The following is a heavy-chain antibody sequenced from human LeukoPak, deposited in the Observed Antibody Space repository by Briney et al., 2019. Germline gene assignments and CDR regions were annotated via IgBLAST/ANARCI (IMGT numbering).Heavy chain of an antibody. D-gene: IGHD2-21*01. CDR1: GFTFSDYY. Sequence: GGSLRLSCAASGFTFSDYYMSWIRQAPWKGLEWVSYISSSGSTIYYADSVKGRFTISRDNAKNSLYLQMNSLRAEDTAVYYCARFVVPADYFDYWGQGTLVTVSS. CDR2: ISSSGSTI. J-gene: IGHJ4*02. CDR3: ARFVVPADYFDY. V-gene: IGHV3-11*01.